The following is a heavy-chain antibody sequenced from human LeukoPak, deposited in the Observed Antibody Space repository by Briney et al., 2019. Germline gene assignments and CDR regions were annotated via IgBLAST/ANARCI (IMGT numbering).Heavy chain of an antibody. V-gene: IGHV1-8*03. Sequence: ASVKVSCKASGYTFTSYDINWVRQAPGQGLEWMGWMNPNSGNTGYAQKFQGRVTITRNTSISTAYMELSSLRSEDTAVYYCARGIVVVPAAIFGAFDIWGQGTMVTVSS. CDR3: ARGIVVVPAAIFGAFDI. CDR1: GYTFTSYD. CDR2: MNPNSGNT. D-gene: IGHD2-2*02. J-gene: IGHJ3*02.